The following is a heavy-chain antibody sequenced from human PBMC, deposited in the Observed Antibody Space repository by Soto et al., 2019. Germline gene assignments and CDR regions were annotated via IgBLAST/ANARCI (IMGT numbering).Heavy chain of an antibody. Sequence: ASVKVSCKASGYTFTSYDINWVRQATGQGLEWMGIIDPSSGTTSYTQKFQGRVTMTRDTYMSTVYMELSILRSEDTAVYYCARGAVVVANGLIAGMDVSGLGTTVTVSS. CDR2: IDPSSGTT. D-gene: IGHD2-15*01. CDR3: ARGAVVVANGLIAGMDV. V-gene: IGHV1-46*01. J-gene: IGHJ6*02. CDR1: GYTFTSYD.